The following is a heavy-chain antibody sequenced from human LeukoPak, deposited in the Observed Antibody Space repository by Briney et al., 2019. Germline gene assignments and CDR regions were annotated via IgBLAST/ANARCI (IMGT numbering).Heavy chain of an antibody. CDR3: ASGYYDNSGAGRAIGGFDI. V-gene: IGHV1-69*06. Sequence: GASVTVSCKASGGTFSSYAICWVRQAPGQGLEWMGGIIPIFGTANYAQKFQGRVTVTADKSTSIVYMELSSLRSEDTAIYYCASGYYDNSGAGRAIGGFDIWGQGTMVTVSS. CDR1: GGTFSSYA. D-gene: IGHD3-22*01. CDR2: IIPIFGTA. J-gene: IGHJ3*02.